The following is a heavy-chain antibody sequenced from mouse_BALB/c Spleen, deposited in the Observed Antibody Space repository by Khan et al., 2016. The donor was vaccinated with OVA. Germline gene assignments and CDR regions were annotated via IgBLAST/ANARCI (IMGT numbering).Heavy chain of an antibody. V-gene: IGHV5-12*02. J-gene: IGHJ4*01. D-gene: IGHD2-10*02. CDR3: ARPAYGKGDSMDY. CDR1: GFTFSDYY. CDR2: ISHGGGNT. Sequence: EVELVESGGGLVQPGGSLKLSCATSGFTFSDYYMYWFRQTPEKRLEWVAYISHGGGNTYYPDTVKGRFTISRDNAKNTLYLQMSRLRSEDTSLYDCARPAYGKGDSMDYWGQGTSVTVSS.